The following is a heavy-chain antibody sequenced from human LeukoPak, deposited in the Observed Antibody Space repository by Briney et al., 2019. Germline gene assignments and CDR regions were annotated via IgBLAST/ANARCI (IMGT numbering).Heavy chain of an antibody. V-gene: IGHV3-9*01. Sequence: GGSLRLSCAASGFTFDDYAMHWVRQAPGKGLEWVSGISWNSGSIGYADSVKGRFTISRDNSKNTLYLQMNSLRAEDTAVYYCYGYSSSLGPRWGQGTLVTVSS. CDR1: GFTFDDYA. D-gene: IGHD6-13*01. J-gene: IGHJ4*02. CDR3: YGYSSSLGPR. CDR2: ISWNSGSI.